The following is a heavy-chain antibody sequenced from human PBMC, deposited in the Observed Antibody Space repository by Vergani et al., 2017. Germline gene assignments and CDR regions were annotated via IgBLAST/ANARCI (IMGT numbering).Heavy chain of an antibody. CDR2: LRYDGSNE. Sequence: VQLLESGGGLVQPGGSLRLSCGASGFTFSSYAMTWVRQAPGKGLEWVAFLRYDGSNEYYGDAVKGRFIISRDNSKNTLYLQMNSLRAEDTAVYYCARDPYEAAAGTGGWFDPWGQGTLVTVSS. CDR3: ARDPYEAAAGTGGWFDP. D-gene: IGHD6-13*01. CDR1: GFTFSSYA. J-gene: IGHJ5*02. V-gene: IGHV3-30*02.